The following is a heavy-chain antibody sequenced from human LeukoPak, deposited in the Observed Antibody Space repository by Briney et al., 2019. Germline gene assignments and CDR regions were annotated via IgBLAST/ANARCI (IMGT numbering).Heavy chain of an antibody. CDR3: ARDSLIAARSFDY. D-gene: IGHD6-6*01. J-gene: IGHJ4*02. Sequence: SETLSLTCTVSGGSISSHYWSWIRQPPGKGLEWIGYIYYSGSTNYNPSLKSRVTISVDTSKNQFSLKLNSVTAADTAVYYCARDSLIAARSFDYWGQGTLVTVSS. CDR2: IYYSGST. V-gene: IGHV4-59*11. CDR1: GGSISSHY.